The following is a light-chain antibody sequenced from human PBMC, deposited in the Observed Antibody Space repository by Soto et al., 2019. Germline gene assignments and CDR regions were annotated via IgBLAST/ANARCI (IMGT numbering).Light chain of an antibody. J-gene: IGLJ1*01. CDR2: QDS. Sequence: SYELTQPPSVSVSPGQTASINCSGDKLGDKYACWYQQKPGQSPVLVIYQDSKRPSGIPERFSGSNSGNTATLTISGTQAMDEADYYCQAWDSSTPYVFGTGTKLTVL. CDR1: KLGDKY. V-gene: IGLV3-1*01. CDR3: QAWDSSTPYV.